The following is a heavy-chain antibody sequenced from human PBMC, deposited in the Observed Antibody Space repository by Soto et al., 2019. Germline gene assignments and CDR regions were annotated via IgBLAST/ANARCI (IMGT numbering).Heavy chain of an antibody. J-gene: IGHJ4*02. CDR1: GFTFSTYG. CDR3: AKELGEYCSGGSCYYFDY. CDR2: ISYDGSNK. V-gene: IGHV3-30*18. D-gene: IGHD2-15*01. Sequence: QVQLVESGGGVVQPGRSLRLCCAASGFTFSTYGMHWVRQAPGKGLEWVAVISYDGSNKYYTDSVKGRFTISRDNSKNTXXLQMNSLRAEDTAVYYCAKELGEYCSGGSCYYFDYWGQGTLVTVSS.